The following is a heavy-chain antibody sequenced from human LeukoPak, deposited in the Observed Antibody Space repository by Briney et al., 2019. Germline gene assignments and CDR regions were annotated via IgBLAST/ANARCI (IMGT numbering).Heavy chain of an antibody. CDR2: ISGSGGST. V-gene: IGHV3-23*01. CDR3: AKGQFNYYDSSGYYLPNYYFDY. J-gene: IGHJ4*02. CDR1: GFTFSSYA. D-gene: IGHD3-22*01. Sequence: PGGSLRLSCAASGFTFSSYAMSWVRQAPGKGLEWVSAISGSGGSTYYADSVKGRFTISRDNSKNTLYLQMNSLRAEDTAVYYCAKGQFNYYDSSGYYLPNYYFDYWGQGTLVTVSS.